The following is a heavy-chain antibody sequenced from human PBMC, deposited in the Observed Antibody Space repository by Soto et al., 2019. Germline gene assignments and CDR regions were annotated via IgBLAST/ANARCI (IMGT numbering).Heavy chain of an antibody. CDR1: GFTFDDYT. CDR3: AKAPMARVYPILR. J-gene: IGHJ4*02. V-gene: IGHV3-43*01. Sequence: EVQLVESGVVVVQPGGSLRLSCSASGFTFDDYTMHWVRQAPGKGLEWVSLISWDGGSTYYADSVKGRFTISRDNSKNSLYLQINSLRTDDTALYYSAKAPMARVYPILRWGRGPLVTVSS. CDR2: ISWDGGST.